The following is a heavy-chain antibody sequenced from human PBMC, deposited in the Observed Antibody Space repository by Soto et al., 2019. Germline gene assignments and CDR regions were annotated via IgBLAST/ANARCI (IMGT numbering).Heavy chain of an antibody. V-gene: IGHV4-34*01. D-gene: IGHD5-12*01. Sequence: SETLSLTCAVYGGSFSGYYWSWIRQPPGKGLEWIGEINHSGSTNYNPSLKSRVTISVDTSKNQFSLKLSSVTAADTAVYYCARGPRWLQLLALGYWGQGTLVT. CDR3: ARGPRWLQLLALGY. CDR2: INHSGST. J-gene: IGHJ4*02. CDR1: GGSFSGYY.